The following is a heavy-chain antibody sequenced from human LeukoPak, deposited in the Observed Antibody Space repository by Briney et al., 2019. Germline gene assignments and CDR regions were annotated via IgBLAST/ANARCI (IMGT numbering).Heavy chain of an antibody. J-gene: IGHJ4*02. V-gene: IGHV3-23*01. Sequence: GASLRLSCAASGFTFSTYAMSWVRQAPGKGLEWVSAISGSGTNTYYADSVKSRFTISRDNSKNTLYLQMNSLRAEDTAVYFCAKVPNSGNYYYFGYWGQGTPVTVSS. CDR3: AKVPNSGNYYYFGY. CDR1: GFTFSTYA. CDR2: ISGSGTNT. D-gene: IGHD1-26*01.